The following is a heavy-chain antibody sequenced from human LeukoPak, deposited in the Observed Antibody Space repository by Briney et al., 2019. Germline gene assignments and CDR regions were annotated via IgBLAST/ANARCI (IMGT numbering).Heavy chain of an antibody. D-gene: IGHD3-10*01. CDR1: GYSISSGYC. V-gene: IGHV4-38-2*02. Sequence: SETLSLTSIVSGYSISSGYCWGWIRRPPGKGLEWIGSVYHTGVTYYNPSLKSRVTISQDTSKNQFSLKLSSVTAADTAVYYCARRITMVRGALRDWGQGTLVTVSS. J-gene: IGHJ4*02. CDR2: VYHTGVT. CDR3: ARRITMVRGALRD.